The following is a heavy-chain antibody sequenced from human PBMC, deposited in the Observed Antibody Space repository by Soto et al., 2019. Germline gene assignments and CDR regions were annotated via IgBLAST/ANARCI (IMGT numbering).Heavy chain of an antibody. CDR2: IIPISGTT. D-gene: IGHD3-22*01. Sequence: QVQLLQSGAEVKKPGSSVKVSCKASGGTFSSYTISWVRQAPGQGLEWMGGIIPISGTTNYAQKFQGRVTIMADESTNTAYMELSSLRSEDTAIYYCARGGSGYTWFNEFWGQGTLVTVSS. V-gene: IGHV1-69*01. CDR1: GGTFSSYT. J-gene: IGHJ4*02. CDR3: ARGGSGYTWFNEF.